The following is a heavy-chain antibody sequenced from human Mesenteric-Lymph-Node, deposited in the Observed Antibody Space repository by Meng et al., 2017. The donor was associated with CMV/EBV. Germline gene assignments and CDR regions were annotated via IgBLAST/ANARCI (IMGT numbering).Heavy chain of an antibody. CDR2: ISAYNGNT. D-gene: IGHD3-3*01. CDR3: AREASIFGVVITSYGMDV. J-gene: IGHJ6*02. CDR1: GYTFTSYG. Sequence: ASVKVSCKASGYTFTSYGISWVRQAPGQGLEWMGWISAYNGNTNYAQKLQGRVTMTTDTSTSTAYMELRSLRSDDTAVYYCAREASIFGVVITSYGMDVWGQGTTVTVSS. V-gene: IGHV1-18*01.